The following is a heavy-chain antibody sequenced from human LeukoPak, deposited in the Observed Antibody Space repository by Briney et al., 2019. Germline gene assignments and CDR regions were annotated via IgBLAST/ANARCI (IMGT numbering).Heavy chain of an antibody. CDR3: ARFQRLHFDY. Sequence: SETLSLTCTVSGGSISSYYWSWIRQPPGKGLEWIGYIYYSGSTNYNPSLKSRVTISVDTSKNQFSLKLSSVTAADTAVYYCARFQRLHFDYWGQGTLVTVSS. D-gene: IGHD6-25*01. J-gene: IGHJ4*02. CDR1: GGSISSYY. V-gene: IGHV4-59*01. CDR2: IYYSGST.